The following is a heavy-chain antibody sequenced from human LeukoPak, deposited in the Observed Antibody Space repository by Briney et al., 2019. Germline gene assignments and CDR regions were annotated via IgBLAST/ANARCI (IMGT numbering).Heavy chain of an antibody. Sequence: PGGSLRLSCAASGFSFSTCGMSWVRQAPGKGLEWVSAISGSGGSTYYADSVKGRFTISRDNSKNTLYLQMNSLRAEDTAVYYCAKDKYDILTGHIPRSYYFDLWGQGTLVTVSS. CDR3: AKDKYDILTGHIPRSYYFDL. D-gene: IGHD3-9*01. CDR1: GFSFSTCG. CDR2: ISGSGGST. V-gene: IGHV3-23*01. J-gene: IGHJ4*02.